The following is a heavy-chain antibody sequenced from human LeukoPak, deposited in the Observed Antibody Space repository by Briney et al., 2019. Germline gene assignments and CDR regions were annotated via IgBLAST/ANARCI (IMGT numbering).Heavy chain of an antibody. D-gene: IGHD3-10*01. CDR1: GGSISSYY. CDR3: ARGLGFGESSYYYYYMDV. Sequence: PSETLSLTCTVSGGSISSYYWSWIRQPPGKGLEWIGYIYYSGSTNYNPCLKSRVTISVDTSKNQFSLKLSSVTAAGTAVHFCARGLGFGESSYYYYYMDVWGKGTTVTVSS. J-gene: IGHJ6*03. CDR2: IYYSGST. V-gene: IGHV4-59*01.